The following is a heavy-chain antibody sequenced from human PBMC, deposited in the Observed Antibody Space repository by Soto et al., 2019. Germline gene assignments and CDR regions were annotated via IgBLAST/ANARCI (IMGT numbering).Heavy chain of an antibody. CDR1: GGSISSGDYY. Sequence: SETLSLTCTVSGGSISSGDYYWSWIRQPPGKGLEWIGYIYYSGSTYYNPSLKRQVTISGDTSKNQFSLKRSSVTAADTAVYYXARXETDXXXSXXXXATWFD. J-gene: IGHJ5*01. V-gene: IGHV4-30-4*01. CDR2: IYYSGST. D-gene: IGHD3-22*01. CDR3: ARXETDXXXSXXXXATWFD.